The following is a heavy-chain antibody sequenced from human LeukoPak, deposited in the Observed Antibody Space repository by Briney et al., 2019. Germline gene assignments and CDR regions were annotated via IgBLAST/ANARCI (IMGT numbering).Heavy chain of an antibody. Sequence: ESGPTLVKPTQTLTLTCTFSGFSLSTSGVGVGWIRQPPGKALEWLALIYWNDDKRYSPSLKSRLTITKDTSKNQVVLTMTNMDPVDTATYYCARTQYYDILTGYMNPQDFDYWGQGTLVTVSS. V-gene: IGHV2-5*01. CDR1: GFSLSTSGVG. CDR2: IYWNDDK. J-gene: IGHJ4*02. CDR3: ARTQYYDILTGYMNPQDFDY. D-gene: IGHD3-9*01.